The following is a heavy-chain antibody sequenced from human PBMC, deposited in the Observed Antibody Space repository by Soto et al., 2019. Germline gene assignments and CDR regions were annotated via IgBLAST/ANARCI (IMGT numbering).Heavy chain of an antibody. Sequence: QVQLVQSGAEVKKPGASVKVSCKASGYTFTSYGISWVRQAPGQGLEWMGGISAYNGNTKYAQKLQGRVTMTTDTSTRKAYMEMRRLRSDYTAVYYCGRDITPPDYWGQGALVTVSS. CDR1: GYTFTSYG. V-gene: IGHV1-18*01. CDR2: ISAYNGNT. J-gene: IGHJ4*02. CDR3: GRDITPPDY.